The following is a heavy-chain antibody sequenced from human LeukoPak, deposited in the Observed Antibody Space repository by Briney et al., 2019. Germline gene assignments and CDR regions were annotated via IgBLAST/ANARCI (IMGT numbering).Heavy chain of an antibody. J-gene: IGHJ4*02. V-gene: IGHV4-59*01. D-gene: IGHD1-1*01. CDR1: GGSISSYY. CDR2: IYYSGST. Sequence: SETLSLTCTVSGGSISSYYWSWIRQPPGKGLEWIGYIYYSGSTNYNPSLKSRVTISVDTSKNQFSLKLSSVTAADTAVYYCARESGNYLDYWGQGTLATVSS. CDR3: ARESGNYLDY.